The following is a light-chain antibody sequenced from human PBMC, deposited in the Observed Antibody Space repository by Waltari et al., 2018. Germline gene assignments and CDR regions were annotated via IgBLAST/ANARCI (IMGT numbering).Light chain of an antibody. CDR1: RSIRSY. V-gene: IGKV3-15*01. CDR3: QHYINWPHT. J-gene: IGKJ2*01. Sequence: EIVMTQSPATLSVSPGERVTLSCRASRSIRSYLVWYQQKPGQAPRLLIYDAFTRATCIPARFSGSGSGTEFTLTISSLQSEDFAVYYCQHYINWPHTFGQGTKLEIK. CDR2: DAF.